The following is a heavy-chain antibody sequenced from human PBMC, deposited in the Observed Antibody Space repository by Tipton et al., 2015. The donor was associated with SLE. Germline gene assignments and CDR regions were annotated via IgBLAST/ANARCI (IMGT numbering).Heavy chain of an antibody. CDR3: ARLEGDGYKWYFDY. Sequence: GLVKPSETLSLSCDVSGFSISSGYYWGWIRQPPGKGLEWIGSIYQSGNTYSNPSLKSRISLSIDTFKNRVFLRLDSVTAADTAVYYCARLEGDGYKWYFDYWGQGTLVTVST. J-gene: IGHJ4*02. D-gene: IGHD5-24*01. V-gene: IGHV4-38-2*01. CDR2: IYQSGNT. CDR1: GFSISSGYY.